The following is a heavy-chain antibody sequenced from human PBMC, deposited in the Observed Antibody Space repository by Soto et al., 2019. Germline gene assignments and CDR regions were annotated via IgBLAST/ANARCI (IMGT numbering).Heavy chain of an antibody. V-gene: IGHV3-11*01. CDR2: ISGRSDVI. CDR3: ARERAPDIRFDS. D-gene: IGHD5-12*01. CDR1: GFSISDFY. J-gene: IGHJ5*01. Sequence: QVHLVESGGGLVKPGGSLRLSCAASGFSISDFYMSWVRQIPGKGLEWISYISGRSDVIHYVDSVKGRFNVSRDNARNSVFLQMHSLSAEDSGIYFCARERAPDIRFDSWGQGTLVTVSS.